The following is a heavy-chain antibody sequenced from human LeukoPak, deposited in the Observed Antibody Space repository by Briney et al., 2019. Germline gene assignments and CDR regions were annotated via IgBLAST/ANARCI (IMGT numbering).Heavy chain of an antibody. J-gene: IGHJ3*02. V-gene: IGHV5-51*01. CDR2: IYPGYSDT. CDR3: ARSRAETVPVWGSYRHHDAFDI. D-gene: IGHD3-16*02. Sequence: GESLKISLKSSGYNFTNYWIGWVRQIPRKGLGWIGIIYPGYSDTTFKPSFQGQVTVSADKSISTAYLQWSSLKASDTVMYYCARSRAETVPVWGSYRHHDAFDIWGQGTMVTVSS. CDR1: GYNFTNYW.